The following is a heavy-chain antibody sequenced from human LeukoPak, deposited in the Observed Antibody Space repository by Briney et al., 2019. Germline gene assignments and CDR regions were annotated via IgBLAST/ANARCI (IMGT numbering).Heavy chain of an antibody. CDR2: IIPIFGTA. J-gene: IGHJ4*02. D-gene: IGHD6-13*01. V-gene: IGHV1-69*13. CDR1: GGTFSSYA. CDR3: ARPGIAAAGTVSFDY. Sequence: AVKVSCKASGGTFSSYAISWVRQAPGQGLEWMGGIIPIFGTANYAQKFQGRVTITADESTSTAYMELSSLRSEDTAVYYCARPGIAAAGTVSFDYWGQGTLVTVSS.